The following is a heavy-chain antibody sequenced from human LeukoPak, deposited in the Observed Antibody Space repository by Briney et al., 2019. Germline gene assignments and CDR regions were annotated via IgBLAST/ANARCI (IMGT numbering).Heavy chain of an antibody. CDR1: GFTFSSYS. CDR2: ISSSSSTI. Sequence: GGSLRLSCAASGFTFSSYSMNWVRQAPGKGLEWVSYISSSSSTIYYADSVKGRFTISRDNSKNTLYLQMNSLRAEDTAVYYCAKDHNPLDYWGQGTLVTVSS. J-gene: IGHJ4*02. V-gene: IGHV3-48*01. CDR3: AKDHNPLDY.